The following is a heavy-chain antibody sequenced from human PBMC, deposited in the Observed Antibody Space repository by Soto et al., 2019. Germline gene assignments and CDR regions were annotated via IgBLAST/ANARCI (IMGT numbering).Heavy chain of an antibody. CDR2: LIPIFGTA. J-gene: IGHJ4*02. CDR1: GGTFSNYA. D-gene: IGHD2-21*02. V-gene: IGHV1-69*06. CDR3: ERGVYCGGDCYTHFDH. Sequence: QVQLVQSGAEVKKPGSSVKVSCKASGGTFSNYAISWVRQAPGQGLEWVGGLIPIFGTANYAQKFQGRVTITADKSTSTDYMELSSLRSEDTAVYYCERGVYCGGDCYTHFDHWGQGTLVTVSS.